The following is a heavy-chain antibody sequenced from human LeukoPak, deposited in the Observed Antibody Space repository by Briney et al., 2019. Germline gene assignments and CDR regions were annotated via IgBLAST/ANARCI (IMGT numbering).Heavy chain of an antibody. V-gene: IGHV3-23*01. CDR2: ISGRGGST. CDR1: GFTFDDYG. J-gene: IGHJ4*02. Sequence: GGSLRLSCAASGFTFDDYGMSWVRQAPGKGLEWVSAISGRGGSTYYAASVKGRFTISRDNFKNTLYLQMNSLRAEDTAVYYCAIDECGGDCYSPVYWGQGTLVTVSS. CDR3: AIDECGGDCYSPVY. D-gene: IGHD2-21*02.